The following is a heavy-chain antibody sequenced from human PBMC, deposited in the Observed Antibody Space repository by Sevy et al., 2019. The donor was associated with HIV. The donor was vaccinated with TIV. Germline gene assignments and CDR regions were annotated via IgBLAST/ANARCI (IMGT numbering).Heavy chain of an antibody. CDR2: INSDGSST. D-gene: IGHD2-8*01. J-gene: IGHJ4*02. V-gene: IGHV3-74*01. Sequence: GGSLRLSCAASGFTFSSYWMHWVRQAPGKGLVWVSRINSDGSSTSYADSVKGRFTISRDNSKNTLFLQMDSLRAEDTAVYYCARDPRMYGDYLLAYFDSWGQGTLVTVSS. CDR3: ARDPRMYGDYLLAYFDS. CDR1: GFTFSSYW.